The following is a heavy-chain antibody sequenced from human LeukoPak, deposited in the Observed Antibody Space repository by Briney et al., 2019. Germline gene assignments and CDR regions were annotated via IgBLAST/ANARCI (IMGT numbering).Heavy chain of an antibody. J-gene: IGHJ6*04. D-gene: IGHD6-6*01. CDR2: IDPDTGDT. V-gene: IGHV1-2*02. Sequence: SVKVSCKPCEYTFTDYYMHWVRQAPAQGLEWMGWIDPDTGDTVHAQNSQGRVSMTRDTSVNTAYMDLSRLTSDDTGVYYCARGSRVSLDVWGKGTTVTVSS. CDR1: EYTFTDYY. CDR3: ARGSRVSLDV.